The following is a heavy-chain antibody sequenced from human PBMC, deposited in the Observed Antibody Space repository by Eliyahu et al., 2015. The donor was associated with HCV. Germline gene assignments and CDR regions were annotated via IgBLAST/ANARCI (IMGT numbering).Heavy chain of an antibody. CDR1: GFAFSSYT. V-gene: IGHV3-23*01. D-gene: IGHD6-13*01. Sequence: EAQLLESGGDLVQPGGSLRLSCAGXGFAFSSYTMSWVRQAPGKGLEWVATLSVSAGPNYADSVRGRFIISRDNSKNTLYLQMHSLRVEDTAIYYCAKDRQYGTTWYGRGESWGQGTLVTVSS. CDR2: LSVSAGP. CDR3: AKDRQYGTTWYGRGES. J-gene: IGHJ1*01.